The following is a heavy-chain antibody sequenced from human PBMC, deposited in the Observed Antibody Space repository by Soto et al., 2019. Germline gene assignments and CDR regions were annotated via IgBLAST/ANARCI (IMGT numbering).Heavy chain of an antibody. D-gene: IGHD3-22*01. CDR3: AKWADYYDSSGYYC. Sequence: GGSLRLSCAASGFTFSLYGMSWVRQAPGKGLEWVSTVSASGGNSFYADSVKGRFTISRDNSKNTLYLQMNSLRTEDTAVYYCAKWADYYDSSGYYCWGQGTLVTVSS. V-gene: IGHV3-23*01. CDR1: GFTFSLYG. CDR2: VSASGGNS. J-gene: IGHJ4*02.